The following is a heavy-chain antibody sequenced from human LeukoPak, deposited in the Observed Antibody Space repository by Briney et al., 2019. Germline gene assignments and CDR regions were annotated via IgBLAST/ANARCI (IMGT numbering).Heavy chain of an antibody. J-gene: IGHJ4*02. Sequence: GASVKVSCKASGGTFSSYTISWVRQAPGQGLEWMGRIIPIFGTANYAQKFQGRVTITTDESTSTAYMELSSLRSEDTAVYYCARNGGTGSSGYWGQGTLVTVSS. CDR2: IIPIFGTA. D-gene: IGHD1-26*01. CDR3: ARNGGTGSSGY. V-gene: IGHV1-69*05. CDR1: GGTFSSYT.